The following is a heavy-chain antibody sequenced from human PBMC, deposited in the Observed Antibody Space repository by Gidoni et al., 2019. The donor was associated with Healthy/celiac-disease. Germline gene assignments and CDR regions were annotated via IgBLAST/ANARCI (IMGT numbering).Heavy chain of an antibody. CDR2: ISYDGSNK. V-gene: IGHV3-30*18. J-gene: IGHJ4*02. CDR1: GFTFRSHG. Sequence: QVQLVESGGGVVQPGRSLRLSCAAPGFTFRSHGMHWVRQAPGKGLEWVAVISYDGSNKYYADSVKGRFTISRDNSKNTLYLQMNSLRAEDTAVYYCAKDSCSGGSCYSLLDYWGQGTLVTVSS. CDR3: AKDSCSGGSCYSLLDY. D-gene: IGHD2-15*01.